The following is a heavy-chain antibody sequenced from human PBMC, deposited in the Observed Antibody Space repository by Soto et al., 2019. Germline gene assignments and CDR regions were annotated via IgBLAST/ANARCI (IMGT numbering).Heavy chain of an antibody. D-gene: IGHD3-10*01. J-gene: IGHJ6*02. V-gene: IGHV3-30*18. Sequence: QVQLVESGGGVVQPGRSLRLSCAASGFTFSSYGMHWVRQAPGKGLEWVAVISYDGSNKYYADSVKGRFTISRDNSKNTLYLQMNSLRAEDTAVYYCAKGSRTGLSGSFTRQLGGMDVWGQGTTVTVSS. CDR3: AKGSRTGLSGSFTRQLGGMDV. CDR2: ISYDGSNK. CDR1: GFTFSSYG.